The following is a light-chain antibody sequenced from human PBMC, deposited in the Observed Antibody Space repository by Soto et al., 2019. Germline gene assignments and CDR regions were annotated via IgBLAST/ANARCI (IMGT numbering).Light chain of an antibody. CDR1: SSNIGSNY. CDR3: SSYTTSNTRQIV. V-gene: IGLV1-47*01. Sequence: QSVLTQPPSASGTPGQRVTISCSGSSSNIGSNYVYWYQQLPGTAPKLLIYRNNQRPSGVPDRFSGSKSGNTASLTISGLQPEDEADYYCSSYTTSNTRQIVFGTGTKLTVL. J-gene: IGLJ1*01. CDR2: RNN.